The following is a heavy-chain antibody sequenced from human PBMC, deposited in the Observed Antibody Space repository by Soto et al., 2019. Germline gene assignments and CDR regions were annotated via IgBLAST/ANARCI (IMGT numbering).Heavy chain of an antibody. CDR1: GFTFSSYA. CDR2: ISGSGGST. V-gene: IGHV3-23*01. Sequence: EVQLLESGGGLVQPGGSLRLSCAASGFTFSSYAMSWVRQAPGKGLEWVSAISGSGGSTYYADSVKGRFTISRDNSKNTLYLQMNSIRDEDTAVYYCAKYSSCWYYPGDCWGQGTLVTVST. CDR3: AKYSSCWYYPGDC. D-gene: IGHD6-19*01. J-gene: IGHJ4*02.